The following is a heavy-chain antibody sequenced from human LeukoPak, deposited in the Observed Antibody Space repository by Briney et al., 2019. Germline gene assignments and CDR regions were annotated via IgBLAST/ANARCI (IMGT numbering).Heavy chain of an antibody. CDR1: GFTLSYYY. CDR2: NSSSGSTI. D-gene: IGHD3-10*01. Sequence: GESLRLSCAAYGFTLSYYYMSSIPQATGKGQEWDSYNSSSGSTIYYADSVKGRFTISRDNAKNSLYLQMNSLRAEDTAVYYCARALYYGSGSLVDYWGQGPLVTVPS. CDR3: ARALYYGSGSLVDY. V-gene: IGHV3-11*01. J-gene: IGHJ4*02.